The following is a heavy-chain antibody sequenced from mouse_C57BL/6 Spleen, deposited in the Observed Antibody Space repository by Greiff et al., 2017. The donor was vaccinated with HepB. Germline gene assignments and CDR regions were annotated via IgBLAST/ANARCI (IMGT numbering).Heavy chain of an antibody. Sequence: VQLQQSGAELVRPGPSVKVSCKASGYAFTNYLIEWVKQRPGQGLEWIGVINPGSGGTNYNEKFKGKATLTADKSSSTAYMQLSSLTSEDSAVYFCARYGYDGLYAMDYWGQGTSVTVSS. D-gene: IGHD2-2*01. V-gene: IGHV1-54*01. CDR1: GYAFTNYL. J-gene: IGHJ4*01. CDR2: INPGSGGT. CDR3: ARYGYDGLYAMDY.